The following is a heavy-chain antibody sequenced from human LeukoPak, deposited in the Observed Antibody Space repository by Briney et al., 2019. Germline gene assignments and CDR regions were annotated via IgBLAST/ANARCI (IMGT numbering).Heavy chain of an antibody. V-gene: IGHV4-61*01. Sequence: SETLSLTCTVSGGSISSSSYYWSWIRQPPGKGLEWIGYIYYSGSTNYNPSLKSRVTISVDTSKNQFSLKLSSVTAADTAVYYCARDSWSGYLFDYWGQGTLVTVSS. D-gene: IGHD3-3*01. CDR1: GGSISSSSYY. CDR3: ARDSWSGYLFDY. CDR2: IYYSGST. J-gene: IGHJ4*02.